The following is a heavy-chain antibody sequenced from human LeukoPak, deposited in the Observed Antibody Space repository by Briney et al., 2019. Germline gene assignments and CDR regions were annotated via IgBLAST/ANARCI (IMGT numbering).Heavy chain of an antibody. D-gene: IGHD4-17*01. Sequence: SETLSLTCTVSGGSINSGTYYWSWIRQPAGTGLEWIGRIYTSGNSNYNPSLKSRVIISIDTSKNQFSLKLRSVTAADTAVHYCARVSATVTTQTTYYYYYYMDVWGKGTTVTISS. CDR2: IYTSGNS. V-gene: IGHV4-61*02. CDR1: GGSINSGTYY. J-gene: IGHJ6*03. CDR3: ARVSATVTTQTTYYYYYYMDV.